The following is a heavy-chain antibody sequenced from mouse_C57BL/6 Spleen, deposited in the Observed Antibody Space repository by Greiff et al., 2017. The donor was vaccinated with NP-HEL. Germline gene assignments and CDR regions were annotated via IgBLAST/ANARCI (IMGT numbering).Heavy chain of an antibody. Sequence: EVHLVESGPGLVKPSQSLSLTCSVTGYSITSGYYWNWIRQFPGNNLEWMGYISYDGSNNYNPSLKNRISITRDTSKNQFFLKLNSVTTEDTATYYCAQGYAMDYWGQGTSVTVSS. CDR2: ISYDGSN. CDR3: AQGYAMDY. J-gene: IGHJ4*01. V-gene: IGHV3-6*01. CDR1: GYSITSGYY.